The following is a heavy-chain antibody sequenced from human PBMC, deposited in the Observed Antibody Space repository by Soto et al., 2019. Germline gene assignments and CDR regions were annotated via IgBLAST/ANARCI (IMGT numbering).Heavy chain of an antibody. Sequence: EVQLLESGGGFIHPGGSLRLSCAASGFSFSSFAMNWVRQAPGKGLEWVSIISGSADSTFYADSVKGRFTISRDNSKSTLYLQINSLRAVATAVYYCAKTRGAMIYAISVYGMDVWGQGTTVTVSS. CDR3: AKTRGAMIYAISVYGMDV. D-gene: IGHD2-8*01. CDR2: ISGSADST. V-gene: IGHV3-23*01. J-gene: IGHJ6*02. CDR1: GFSFSSFA.